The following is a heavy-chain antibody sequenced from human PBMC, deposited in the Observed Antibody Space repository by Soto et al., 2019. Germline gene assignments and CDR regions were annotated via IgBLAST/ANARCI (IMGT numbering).Heavy chain of an antibody. D-gene: IGHD6-19*01. CDR2: IHPGDSDT. Sequence: PGESLKISCKGSGYSFTNYWIVWVRQMPGKGLEWMGIIHPGDSDTRYSPSFQGQVTISADKSISTAYLQWSTLKASDTAMYYCARSVAATDYYGMDVWGQGTTVTVSS. CDR1: GYSFTNYW. V-gene: IGHV5-51*01. J-gene: IGHJ6*02. CDR3: ARSVAATDYYGMDV.